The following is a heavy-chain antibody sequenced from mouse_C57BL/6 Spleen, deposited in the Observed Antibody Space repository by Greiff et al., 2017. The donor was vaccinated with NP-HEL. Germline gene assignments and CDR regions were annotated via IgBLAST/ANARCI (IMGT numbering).Heavy chain of an antibody. D-gene: IGHD4-1*01. V-gene: IGHV1-15*01. CDR1: GYTFTDYE. CDR3: TRNNWDYFDY. CDR2: IDPETGGT. J-gene: IGHJ2*01. Sequence: QVHVKQSGAELVRPGASVTLSCKASGYTFTDYEMHWVKQTPVHGLEWIGAIDPETGGTAYTQKFKGTAILTADKSSSTAYMELRSLTSEDSAVYYCTRNNWDYFDYWGQGTTLTVSS.